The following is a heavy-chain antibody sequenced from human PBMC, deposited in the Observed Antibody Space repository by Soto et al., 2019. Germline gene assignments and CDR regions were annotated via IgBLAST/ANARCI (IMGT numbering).Heavy chain of an antibody. J-gene: IGHJ4*02. V-gene: IGHV3-33*01. CDR1: GFTFSSYG. CDR3: ARVRTGYSGYRADY. Sequence: QVQLVESGGGVVQPGRSLRLSCAASGFTFSSYGMHWVRQAPGKGLEWVAVIWYDGSNKYYADSVKGRFTISRDNSKNTLYLQMNSLVAEDTAVYYWARVRTGYSGYRADYWGQGTLVTVSS. D-gene: IGHD5-12*01. CDR2: IWYDGSNK.